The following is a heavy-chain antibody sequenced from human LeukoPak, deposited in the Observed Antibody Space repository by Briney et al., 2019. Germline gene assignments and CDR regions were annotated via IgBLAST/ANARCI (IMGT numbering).Heavy chain of an antibody. J-gene: IGHJ4*02. CDR3: ARADTTGGYYFGY. CDR1: GFTFDDYG. V-gene: IGHV3-9*01. D-gene: IGHD4-17*01. Sequence: PGRSLRLSCAASGFTFDDYGMHWVRQAPGKGLEWVSGISWNSGIIDYADSVKGRFTISRDNAKNSLYLQMNSLRAEDTAVYYCARADTTGGYYFGYWGQGALVTVSS. CDR2: ISWNSGII.